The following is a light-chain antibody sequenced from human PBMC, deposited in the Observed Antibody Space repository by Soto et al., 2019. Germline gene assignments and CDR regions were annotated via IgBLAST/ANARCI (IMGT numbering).Light chain of an antibody. CDR1: QSISSG. J-gene: IGKJ1*01. CDR2: KAS. CDR3: QQYNSYWT. V-gene: IGKV1-5*03. Sequence: DIQMTQSPSTLSASVGDRVTITCRASQSISSGLAWYQQKPGKAPKLLIYKASSLESGVPSRFSGSGSGTEFTLNISCLQPDDFQTYYCQQYNSYWTFGKGTKVEIK.